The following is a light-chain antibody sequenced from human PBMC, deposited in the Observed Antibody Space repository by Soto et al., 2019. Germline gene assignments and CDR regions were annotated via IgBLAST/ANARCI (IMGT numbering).Light chain of an antibody. V-gene: IGKV3D-15*01. Sequence: GMSQSASTLSVSTGESATLSCGASQSINRDLAWYVQKPGQAPRRVIYGASTWGTGVPPRFTGSGSGTEFTLTISGLQSEDFAVYYCQQRRSWPPTITFGQRTRLAIK. CDR1: QSINRD. J-gene: IGKJ5*01. CDR2: GAS. CDR3: QQRRSWPPTIT.